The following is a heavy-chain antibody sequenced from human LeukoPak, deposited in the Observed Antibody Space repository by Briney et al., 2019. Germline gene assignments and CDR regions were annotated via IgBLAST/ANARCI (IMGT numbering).Heavy chain of an antibody. CDR1: GFIVSHNY. Sequence: GGSLRLSCAASGFIVSHNYRTWVRQAPGKGLEWISVIYIDGTTYYADSVKGRFTISRDKANNTLYLQMNTLRDEDTAVYYCARGPRYSFYWGQGTLVSVSS. V-gene: IGHV3-53*01. J-gene: IGHJ4*02. D-gene: IGHD6-13*01. CDR2: IYIDGTT. CDR3: ARGPRYSFY.